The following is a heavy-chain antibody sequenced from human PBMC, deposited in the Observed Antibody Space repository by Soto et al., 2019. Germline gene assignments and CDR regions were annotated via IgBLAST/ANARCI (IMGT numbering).Heavy chain of an antibody. Sequence: SETLSLTCVLDGESFSGYYWSWIRQPPGKGLEWIGEINDSGSTNHKPSLKSRVTMSIDTSKNQFSLNLRSVTAADTGVYYCAKGGRFPEARYYFLDVWGNGTTVTVS. D-gene: IGHD3-3*01. CDR3: AKGGRFPEARYYFLDV. CDR2: INDSGST. CDR1: GESFSGYY. V-gene: IGHV4-34*01. J-gene: IGHJ6*03.